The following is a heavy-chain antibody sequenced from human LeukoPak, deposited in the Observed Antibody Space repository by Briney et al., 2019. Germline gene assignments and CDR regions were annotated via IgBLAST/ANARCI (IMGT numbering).Heavy chain of an antibody. CDR2: IYYSGST. J-gene: IGHJ3*02. V-gene: IGHV4-59*01. CDR3: AGLQEDAFDI. Sequence: SETLSLTCTVSGGSISSYYWSWIRQPPGKGLEWIGYIYYSGSTNYNPSPKSRVTISVDTSKNQFSLKLSSVTAADTAVYYCAGLQEDAFDIWGQGTMVTVSS. CDR1: GGSISSYY.